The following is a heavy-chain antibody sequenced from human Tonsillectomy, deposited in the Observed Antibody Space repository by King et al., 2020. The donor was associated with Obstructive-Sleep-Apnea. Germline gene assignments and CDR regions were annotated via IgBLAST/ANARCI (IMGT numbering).Heavy chain of an antibody. CDR3: AKEHLGSSNHFAY. J-gene: IGHJ4*02. Sequence: MHWVRQAPGKWLEWVAVISYDGSNEYYASSVKGRFTISRDNSKNTLYLHMNSLRVEDTAVYYCAKEHLGSSNHFAYWGMGTLVTVSS. D-gene: IGHD6-13*01. V-gene: IGHV3-30*18. CDR2: ISYDGSNE.